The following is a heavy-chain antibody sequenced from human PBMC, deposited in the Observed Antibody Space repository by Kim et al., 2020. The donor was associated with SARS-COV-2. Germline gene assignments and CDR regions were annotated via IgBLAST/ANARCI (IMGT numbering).Heavy chain of an antibody. CDR2: ISWNSVII. CDR3: AKGDYNKYDALDY. D-gene: IGHD4-4*01. Sequence: GGSLRLSCAASGFTFDDYPMYWVRQTPGKGLEWVSRISWNSVIIAYADSVKGRFTVSRDNAKNSLYLQMTSLRTDDTAFYYCAKGDYNKYDALDYWGQEPWSPSPQ. V-gene: IGHV3-9*01. CDR1: GFTFDDYP. J-gene: IGHJ4*01.